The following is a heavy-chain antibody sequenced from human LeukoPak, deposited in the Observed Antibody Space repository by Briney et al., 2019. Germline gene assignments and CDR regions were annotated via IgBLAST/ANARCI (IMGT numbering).Heavy chain of an antibody. D-gene: IGHD3-3*01. Sequence: SETLSLTCTVSGGSISSYYWSWIRQPPGKGLEWIGRIYTSGSTNYNPSLKSRVTMSVDTSKNQFSLKLSSVTAADTAVYYCARGERITIFGVVIMGSFDPWGQGTLVTVSS. J-gene: IGHJ5*02. CDR3: ARGERITIFGVVIMGSFDP. CDR2: IYTSGST. V-gene: IGHV4-4*07. CDR1: GGSISSYY.